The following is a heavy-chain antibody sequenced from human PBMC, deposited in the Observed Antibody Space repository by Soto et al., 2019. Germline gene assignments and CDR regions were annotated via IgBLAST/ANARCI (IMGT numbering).Heavy chain of an antibody. D-gene: IGHD2-15*01. Sequence: SETLSLTCTVSGGSISSYYWSWIRQPPGKGLEWIGYIYYSGSTNYNPSLKSRVTISVDTSKNQFSLKLSSVTAADTAVYYCARWVVAATGWFDPWGQGTLVTVSS. J-gene: IGHJ5*02. CDR3: ARWVVAATGWFDP. CDR1: GGSISSYY. V-gene: IGHV4-59*08. CDR2: IYYSGST.